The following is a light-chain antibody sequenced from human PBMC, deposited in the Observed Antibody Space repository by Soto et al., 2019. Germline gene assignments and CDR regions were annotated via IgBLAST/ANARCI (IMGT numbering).Light chain of an antibody. V-gene: IGKV3-15*01. J-gene: IGKJ5*01. CDR1: QDIRRS. Sequence: IVLTQSPATLSSLKGDRVTLSCRASQDIRRSLAWHQQKPGQAPRLLIYGASTRATGIPARFSGSGSGTEFTLTITSLQSEDFAVYYCQQRRSWPPTITFGQGTRLEIK. CDR2: GAS. CDR3: QQRRSWPPTIT.